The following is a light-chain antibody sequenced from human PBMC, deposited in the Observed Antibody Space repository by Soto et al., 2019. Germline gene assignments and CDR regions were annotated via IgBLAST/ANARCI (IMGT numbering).Light chain of an antibody. CDR1: QSVSSSY. V-gene: IGKV3-20*01. J-gene: IGKJ5*01. CDR2: GAS. CDR3: EQYGSSPRIT. Sequence: IVVTKSPGTLSLSPGERATLSCRASQSVSSSYLAWYQQKPGQAPRLLIEGASSRATGIPARFSGSGSGTDFTRTISSLEPEDLAEYFSEQYGSSPRITFGQGTRRRL.